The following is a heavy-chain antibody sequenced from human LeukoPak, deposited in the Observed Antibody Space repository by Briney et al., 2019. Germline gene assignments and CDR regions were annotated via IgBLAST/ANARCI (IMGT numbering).Heavy chain of an antibody. Sequence: SGTLSLTCTVSGYSISSGYYWGWIRQPPGKGLEWIGSIYHSGSTYYNPSLKSRVTISVDTSKNQFSLKLSSVTAADAAVYYCARDKRELLERVFDYWGQGTLVTVSS. D-gene: IGHD1-26*01. V-gene: IGHV4-38-2*02. CDR3: ARDKRELLERVFDY. CDR1: GYSISSGYY. CDR2: IYHSGST. J-gene: IGHJ4*02.